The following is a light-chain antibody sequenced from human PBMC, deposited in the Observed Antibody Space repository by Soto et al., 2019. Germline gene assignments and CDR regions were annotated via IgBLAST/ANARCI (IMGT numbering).Light chain of an antibody. CDR3: SSYAGSNWYV. CDR1: NSDVGGYNY. V-gene: IGLV2-8*02. CDR2: EVN. J-gene: IGLJ1*01. Sequence: QSALTQPPSASRSPGQSVTISCTGTNSDVGGYNYVSWYQQYPGKAPKLIIYEVNERPSGVPDRFSGSKSGNTASLTVSGLQTADEADYYCSSYAGSNWYVFGTGTKLTVL.